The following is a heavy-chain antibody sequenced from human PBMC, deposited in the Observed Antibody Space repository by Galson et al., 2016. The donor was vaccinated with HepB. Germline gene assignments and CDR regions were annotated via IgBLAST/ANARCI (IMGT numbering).Heavy chain of an antibody. J-gene: IGHJ6*03. CDR3: ARDGRGQVALEDYYYYYYMDV. D-gene: IGHD1-26*01. V-gene: IGHV1-69*01. Sequence: SGGTFSNFAISWVRQAPGQGLEWLGGIIPIFGTANYAQKFHGRVTITADASTTTAYMELSSLTSEDTAVYYCARDGRGQVALEDYYYYYYMDVWGKGTTVTVSS. CDR1: GGTFSNFA. CDR2: IIPIFGTA.